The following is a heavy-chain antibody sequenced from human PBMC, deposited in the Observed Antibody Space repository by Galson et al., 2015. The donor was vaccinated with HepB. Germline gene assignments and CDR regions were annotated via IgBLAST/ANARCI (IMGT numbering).Heavy chain of an antibody. D-gene: IGHD6-6*01. CDR1: GYRFNSYG. J-gene: IGHJ6*02. Sequence: SVKVSCKASGYRFNSYGISWVRQAPGQGLEWMGWISGYNDKTDFAQQFQGRVTMTTDTSTSTAFMELRSLKSDDTAVYYCARDSTSSDFGLYYYYGMDVWGQGTTVTVSS. CDR3: ARDSTSSDFGLYYYYGMDV. CDR2: ISGYNDKT. V-gene: IGHV1-18*01.